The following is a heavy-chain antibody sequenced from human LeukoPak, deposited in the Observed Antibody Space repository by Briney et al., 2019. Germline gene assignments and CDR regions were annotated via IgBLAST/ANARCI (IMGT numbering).Heavy chain of an antibody. CDR3: VRFGLTSSLDY. D-gene: IGHD1-1*01. V-gene: IGHV5-51*01. CDR2: IYPGDSDT. CDR1: GYRLANNW. Sequence: GESLKISCNISGYRLANNWLGWMRQVPGKGLEWMGLIYPGDSDTRYSPSFQGQVTFSVDMSISTAYLQWSGLKTSDTAIYYCVRFGLTSSLDYWGQGTLVTVSS. J-gene: IGHJ4*02.